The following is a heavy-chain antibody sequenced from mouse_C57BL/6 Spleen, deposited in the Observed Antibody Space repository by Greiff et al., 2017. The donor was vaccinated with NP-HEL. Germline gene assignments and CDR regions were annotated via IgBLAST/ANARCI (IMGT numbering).Heavy chain of an antibody. CDR1: GYTFTDYY. D-gene: IGHD1-1*01. V-gene: IGHV1-26*01. Sequence: EVQLQQSGPVLVKPGASVKISCKASGYTFTDYYMNWVKQSHGKSLEWTGDINLNNGGTSYHQKFKGKGTLTVDKSSSPAYMELRSLTSGDFAVYYWARGSSPVGYAMDYWGQGTSVNVAS. CDR2: INLNNGGT. J-gene: IGHJ4*01. CDR3: ARGSSPVGYAMDY.